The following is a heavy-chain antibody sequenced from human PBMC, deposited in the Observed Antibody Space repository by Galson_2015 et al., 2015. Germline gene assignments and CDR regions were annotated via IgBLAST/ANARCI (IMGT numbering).Heavy chain of an antibody. Sequence: SETLSLTCTVSGGSISSSSYYWGWIRQPPGKGLEWIGSIYYSGSTYYNPSLKSRVTISVDTSKNQFSLKLSSVTAADTAVYYCARHGMVQDKLWADFDYWGQGTLVTVSS. CDR1: GGSISSSSYY. D-gene: IGHD5-18*01. J-gene: IGHJ4*02. CDR2: IYYSGST. CDR3: ARHGMVQDKLWADFDY. V-gene: IGHV4-39*01.